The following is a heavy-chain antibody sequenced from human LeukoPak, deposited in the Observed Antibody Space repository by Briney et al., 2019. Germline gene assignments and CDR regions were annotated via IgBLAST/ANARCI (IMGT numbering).Heavy chain of an antibody. CDR2: IWYDGSNK. J-gene: IGHJ4*02. D-gene: IGHD6-19*01. Sequence: PGGSLRLSCAASGFTFSSYGMHWVRQAPGKGLEWVAVIWYDGSNKYYADSVKGRFTISRDNSKNTLYLQMNSLRAEDTAVYYCAKNEHPLGSGWSFDYWGQGALVTVSS. CDR3: AKNEHPLGSGWSFDY. CDR1: GFTFSSYG. V-gene: IGHV3-33*06.